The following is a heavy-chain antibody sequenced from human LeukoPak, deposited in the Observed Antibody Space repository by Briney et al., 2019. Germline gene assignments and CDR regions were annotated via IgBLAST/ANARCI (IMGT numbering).Heavy chain of an antibody. V-gene: IGHV1-24*01. D-gene: IGHD3-16*02. CDR1: GYTLTELS. CDR3: ATSYPGPRRFWDY. Sequence: ASVKVSCKVSGYTLTELSMHWVRQAPGKGLEWMGGFDPEDGETIYAQKFQGRVTMTEDTSTDTAYMELSSLRSEVTAVYYCATSYPGPRRFWDYWGQGTLVTVSS. J-gene: IGHJ4*02. CDR2: FDPEDGET.